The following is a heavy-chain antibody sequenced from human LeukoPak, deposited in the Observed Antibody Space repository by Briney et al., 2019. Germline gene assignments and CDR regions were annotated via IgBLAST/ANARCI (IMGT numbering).Heavy chain of an antibody. D-gene: IGHD3-3*02. Sequence: QPGGSLGLSCAASGFTFSSYWMHWVRQAPGKGLVWVSRISSDGSSTSYADSVKGRFTISRDNAKNTLYLQMNSLRAEDTAVYYCAIALPPSINTPWKWGQGTLVTVSS. CDR3: AIALPPSINTPWK. J-gene: IGHJ4*02. CDR2: ISSDGSST. V-gene: IGHV3-74*01. CDR1: GFTFSSYW.